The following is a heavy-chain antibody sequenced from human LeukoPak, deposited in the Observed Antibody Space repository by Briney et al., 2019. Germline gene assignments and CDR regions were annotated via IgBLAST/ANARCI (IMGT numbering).Heavy chain of an antibody. Sequence: SETLSLTCTVSGGSITSYFWSWIRQPPGKGLEWIGYIYYSGSTYYNPSLRSRVTLSLDTSKNQFSLNLNSVTAADTAVYYCASQANFYDSSGYFRPWGQGTLVTVSS. CDR2: IYYSGST. J-gene: IGHJ1*01. CDR1: GGSITSYF. V-gene: IGHV4-59*06. CDR3: ASQANFYDSSGYFRP. D-gene: IGHD3-22*01.